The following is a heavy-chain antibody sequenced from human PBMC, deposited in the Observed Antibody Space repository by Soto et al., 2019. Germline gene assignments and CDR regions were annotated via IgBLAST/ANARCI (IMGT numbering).Heavy chain of an antibody. V-gene: IGHV4-59*08. Sequence: PSETLSLTCTVSGGSISSYYWSWIRQPPGKGLEWIGYIYYSGSTNYNPSLKSRVTISVDTSKNQFSLKLSSVTAADTAVYYCARHTDFWSGYLEGIDYWGQGTLVTVS. J-gene: IGHJ4*02. CDR2: IYYSGST. D-gene: IGHD3-3*01. CDR3: ARHTDFWSGYLEGIDY. CDR1: GGSISSYY.